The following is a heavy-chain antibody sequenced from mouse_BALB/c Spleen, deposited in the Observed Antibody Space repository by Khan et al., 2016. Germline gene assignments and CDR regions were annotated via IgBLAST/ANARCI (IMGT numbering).Heavy chain of an antibody. CDR1: GYSITSDYA. J-gene: IGHJ3*01. Sequence: EVQLQASGPGLVKPSQSLSLTCTVTGYSITSDYAWNWLRQFPGNKLEWMGYISYSGSTRYNPSLKSRTSITRDTAKTQFLLQLNSVTTEDTATYYCATTVVAPRFAYWGQGTLVTVSA. CDR2: ISYSGST. CDR3: ATTVVAPRFAY. V-gene: IGHV3-2*02. D-gene: IGHD1-1*01.